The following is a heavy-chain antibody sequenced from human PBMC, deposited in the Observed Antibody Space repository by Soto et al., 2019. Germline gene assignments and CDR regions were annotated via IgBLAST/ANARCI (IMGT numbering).Heavy chain of an antibody. CDR1: GGSISSYY. V-gene: IGHV4-59*12. CDR3: ARVRLLWFGERVAYGMDV. CDR2: IYYSGST. Sequence: PSETLSLTCTVSGGSISSYYWSWIRQPPGKGLEWIGYIYYSGSTNYNPSLKSRVTISVDTSKNQFSLKLSSVTAADTAVYYCARVRLLWFGERVAYGMDVWSQGTTVTVSS. J-gene: IGHJ6*02. D-gene: IGHD3-10*01.